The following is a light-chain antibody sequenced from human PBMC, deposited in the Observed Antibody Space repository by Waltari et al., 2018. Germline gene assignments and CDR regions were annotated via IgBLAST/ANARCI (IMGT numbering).Light chain of an antibody. CDR2: AAS. J-gene: IGKJ2*01. CDR3: QQSYSTPPYN. V-gene: IGKV1-39*01. Sequence: DIQMTQSPSSLSASVGDRVTITCRASQSISSYLNWFQQKPGKAPKRLIYAASNLQSGVPSRFSGSGSGTDFTLTISSLQPEDFATYYCQQSYSTPPYNFGQGTKLEIK. CDR1: QSISSY.